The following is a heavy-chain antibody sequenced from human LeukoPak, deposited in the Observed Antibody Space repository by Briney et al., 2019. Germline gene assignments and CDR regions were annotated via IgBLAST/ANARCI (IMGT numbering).Heavy chain of an antibody. CDR2: INPNSGGT. J-gene: IGHJ5*02. V-gene: IGHV1-2*02. D-gene: IGHD6-19*01. CDR3: ARALPLGSGWLKNSNTWFDP. CDR1: GYTFTGYY. Sequence: ASVKLSCTASGYTFTGYYMHWVRQAPGQGLEWMGWINPNSGGTNYAQKLQGRVTMTTDTSTSTPYMELRSLRSDDPAVYYCARALPLGSGWLKNSNTWFDPWGQGTLVTVSS.